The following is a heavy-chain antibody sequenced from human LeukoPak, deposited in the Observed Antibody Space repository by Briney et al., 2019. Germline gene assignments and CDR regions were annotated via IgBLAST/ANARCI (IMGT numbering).Heavy chain of an antibody. CDR1: GGSFSGYY. CDR3: ARGNYGGNDSGYYFDY. CDR2: INHSGST. J-gene: IGHJ4*02. Sequence: SETLSLTCAVYGGSFSGYYWSWIRQPPGKGLEWIGEINHSGSTNYNPSLKSRVTISVDTSKNQFSLKLSSVTAADTAVYYCARGNYGGNDSGYYFDYWGQGTLVTVSS. D-gene: IGHD4-23*01. V-gene: IGHV4-34*01.